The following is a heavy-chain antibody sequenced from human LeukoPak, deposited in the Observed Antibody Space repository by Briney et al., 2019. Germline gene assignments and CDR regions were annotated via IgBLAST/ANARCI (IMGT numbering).Heavy chain of an antibody. V-gene: IGHV4-34*01. D-gene: IGHD3-3*01. CDR2: INHSGST. CDR1: GGSFSGYY. J-gene: IGHJ5*02. CDR3: ARLSRFHESYYDFWSGYYKSWFDP. Sequence: KPSETLFLTCAVYGGSFSGYYWSWIRQPPGKGLEWIGEINHSGSTNYNPSLKSRVTISVDTSKNQFSLKLSSVTAADTAVYYCARLSRFHESYYDFWSGYYKSWFDPWGQGTLVTVSS.